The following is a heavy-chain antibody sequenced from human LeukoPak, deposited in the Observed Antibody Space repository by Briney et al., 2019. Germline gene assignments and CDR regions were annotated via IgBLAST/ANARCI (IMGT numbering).Heavy chain of an antibody. CDR1: GYTFTSYD. J-gene: IGHJ5*02. D-gene: IGHD6-13*01. Sequence: SVKVSCKASGYTFTSYDINWVRQAPGQGLEWMGWISAYNGNTNCAQKLQGRVTMTTDTSTSTAYMELRSLRSDDTAVYFCARHSSSWYWFDPWGQGTLVTVFS. CDR2: ISAYNGNT. V-gene: IGHV1-18*01. CDR3: ARHSSSWYWFDP.